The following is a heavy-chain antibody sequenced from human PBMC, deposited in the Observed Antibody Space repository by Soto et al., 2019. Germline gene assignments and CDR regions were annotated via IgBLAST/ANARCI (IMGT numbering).Heavy chain of an antibody. Sequence: EVHLLESGGALVQPGGSLTLSCAASGFSFSDYAMSWVRQAPGKGLEWVSSISRTGDSAYYADSVKGRFAISRDRSKTRLSLQMTSLRVEDTAVYYCAKGPDGSGYYHNWFDSWGQGTLITVSS. CDR1: GFSFSDYA. D-gene: IGHD3-22*01. J-gene: IGHJ5*01. V-gene: IGHV3-23*01. CDR3: AKGPDGSGYYHNWFDS. CDR2: ISRTGDSA.